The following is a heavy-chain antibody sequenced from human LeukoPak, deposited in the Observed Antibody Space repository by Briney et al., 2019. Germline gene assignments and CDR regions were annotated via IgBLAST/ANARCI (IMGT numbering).Heavy chain of an antibody. Sequence: GGSLRLSCAASGFTFSSYSMNWVRQAPGKGLEWVSSISSSSSYIYYADSVKGRFTISGDNAKNSLYLQMNSLRAEDTAVYYCARDGETGIAVAGGFDYWGQGTLVTVSS. J-gene: IGHJ4*02. D-gene: IGHD6-19*01. CDR2: ISSSSSYI. V-gene: IGHV3-21*01. CDR3: ARDGETGIAVAGGFDY. CDR1: GFTFSSYS.